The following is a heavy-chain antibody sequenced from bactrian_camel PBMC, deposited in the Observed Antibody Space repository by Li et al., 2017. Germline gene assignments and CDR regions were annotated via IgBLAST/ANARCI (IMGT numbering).Heavy chain of an antibody. CDR2: IYGDGGNT. D-gene: IGHD1*01. V-gene: IGHV3S6*01. CDR1: GYINMEYC. J-gene: IGHJ6*01. Sequence: VQLVESGGGAVQAGGSLRLSCEASGYINMEYCMGWFRQAPGKEREGVAAIYGDGGNTYFADSVKGRFTISRDVAKNVLWLQMNSLKPEDTAMYYCAADCLPYGAGRVPDFGYWGQGTQVTVS. CDR3: AADCLPYGAGRVPDFGY.